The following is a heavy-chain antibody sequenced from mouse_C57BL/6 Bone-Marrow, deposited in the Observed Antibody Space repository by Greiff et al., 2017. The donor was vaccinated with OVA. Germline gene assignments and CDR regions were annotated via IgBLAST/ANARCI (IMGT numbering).Heavy chain of an antibody. CDR2: IDPSYSYT. V-gene: IGHV1-69*01. CDR1: GYTFTSYW. J-gene: IGHJ3*01. Sequence: QVQLQQPGAELVMPGASVKLSCKASGYTFTSYWMHWVKQRPGQGLEWIGEIDPSYSYTNYNQKFKGKSTLTVDKSSSTAYMQLSSLTSEDSAVYYCSSGFAWFAYWDRGTLVTVSA. CDR3: SSGFAWFAY.